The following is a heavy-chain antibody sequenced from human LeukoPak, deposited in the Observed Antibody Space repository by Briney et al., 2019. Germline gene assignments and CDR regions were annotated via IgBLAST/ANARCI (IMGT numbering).Heavy chain of an antibody. CDR2: IVVGSGNT. D-gene: IGHD3-3*01. V-gene: IGHV1-58*01. CDR1: GFTFTSSA. Sequence: SVKVSCKASGFTFTSSAVQWVRQARGQRLEWIGWIVVGSGNTNDAQKFQERVTITRDMSTSTAYMELSSLRSEDTAVYYCAADLLLDDFWSGYYIDVVTPPAGYWGQGTLVTVSS. CDR3: AADLLLDDFWSGYYIDVVTPPAGY. J-gene: IGHJ4*02.